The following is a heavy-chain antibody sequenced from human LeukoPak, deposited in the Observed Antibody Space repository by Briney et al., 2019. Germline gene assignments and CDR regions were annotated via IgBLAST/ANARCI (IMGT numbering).Heavy chain of an antibody. J-gene: IGHJ4*02. CDR1: GYTFTSYY. D-gene: IGHD1-1*01. CDR3: AWSSNWTLFDY. V-gene: IGHV1-46*01. Sequence: ASVKVSCKASGYTFTSYYIQWVRQAPGQGLEWMGIINPSGGSTTYAQKFQGRVTMTRDTSTSTVYMELSSLRSEDTAVYYCAWSSNWTLFDYWGQGTLVTVSS. CDR2: INPSGGST.